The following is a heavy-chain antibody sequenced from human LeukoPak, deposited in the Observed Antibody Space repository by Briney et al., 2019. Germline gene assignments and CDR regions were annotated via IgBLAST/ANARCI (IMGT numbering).Heavy chain of an antibody. Sequence: SETLSLTCTVSDGSISSYYWSWIRQPAGKGLEWIGHIYTSGSTNYNPSLKSRVTMSVVTSKNQFSLKLRSVTAADTAVYYCARELQKWDAFDIWGQGTMVTVSS. CDR1: DGSISSYY. V-gene: IGHV4-4*07. CDR3: ARELQKWDAFDI. CDR2: IYTSGST. J-gene: IGHJ3*02. D-gene: IGHD4-11*01.